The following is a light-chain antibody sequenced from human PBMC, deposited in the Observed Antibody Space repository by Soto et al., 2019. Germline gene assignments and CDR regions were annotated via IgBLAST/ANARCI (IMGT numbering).Light chain of an antibody. J-gene: IGLJ2*01. Sequence: SYELTQPPSVSVSPGQTASITCSGDKLGDKYACWYQHKPGQSPVMVIYQDTKRPSGIPERFSGSNSGNTATLTISGTQAMDEADYYCQAWDISTNVVFGGGTKVTVL. CDR1: KLGDKY. CDR2: QDT. CDR3: QAWDISTNVV. V-gene: IGLV3-1*01.